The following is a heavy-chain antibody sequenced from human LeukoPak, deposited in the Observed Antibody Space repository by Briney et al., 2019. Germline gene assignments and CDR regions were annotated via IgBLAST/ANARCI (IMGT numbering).Heavy chain of an antibody. CDR3: ASGKYYGSGNQY. J-gene: IGHJ4*02. D-gene: IGHD3-10*01. CDR1: GGSISSSSYY. CDR2: IYYSGST. V-gene: IGHV4-39*01. Sequence: SETLSLTCTVSGGSISSSSYYWGWIRQPPGKGLEWIGSIYYSGSTYYNPSLKSRVTISVDTSKNQFSLKLSSVTAADTAVYYCASGKYYGSGNQYWGQGTLVTVSS.